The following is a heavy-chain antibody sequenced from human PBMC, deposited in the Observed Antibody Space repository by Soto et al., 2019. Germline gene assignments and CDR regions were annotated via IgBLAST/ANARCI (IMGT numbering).Heavy chain of an antibody. CDR3: AKDYSGYSYGYGMDV. V-gene: IGHV3-23*01. J-gene: IGHJ6*02. CDR2: ISGSGGST. Sequence: GGSLRLSCAASGFTFSSYAMSWVRQAPGKGLEWVSAISGSGGSTYYADSVKGRFTISRDNSKNTLYLQMNSLRAEDTAVYYCAKDYSGYSYGYGMDVWGQGTTVTVSS. D-gene: IGHD5-18*01. CDR1: GFTFSSYA.